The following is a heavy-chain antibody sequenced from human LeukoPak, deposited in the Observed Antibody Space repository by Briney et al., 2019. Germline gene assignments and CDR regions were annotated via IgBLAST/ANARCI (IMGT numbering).Heavy chain of an antibody. D-gene: IGHD3-10*01. J-gene: IGHJ4*02. V-gene: IGHV3-15*01. Sequence: GGSLRLSCAASGFIFSNAWMGWVRQAPGKGLEWVGRIKSKTDGGTTDYAAPVKGRFTISRDDSKNTLHLQMNSLKTEDPAVYFCITERFYGSGSPGGGQGTLVTVSS. CDR2: IKSKTDGGTT. CDR3: ITERFYGSGSPG. CDR1: GFIFSNAW.